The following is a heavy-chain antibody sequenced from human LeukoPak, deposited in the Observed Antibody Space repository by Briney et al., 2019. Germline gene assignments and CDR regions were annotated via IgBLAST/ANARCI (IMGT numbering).Heavy chain of an antibody. J-gene: IGHJ4*02. Sequence: GGSLRLSCTASGFTFGDYAMSWIRQAPGKGLEWVGFIRSKTYGETADYAASVKGRFTISRDDSKAIAYLQMNSLKTEDTAVYHCTRDRGAYNLYDYWGQGTLVTVSS. CDR3: TRDRGAYNLYDY. CDR1: GFTFGDYA. V-gene: IGHV3-49*03. D-gene: IGHD1-1*01. CDR2: IRSKTYGETA.